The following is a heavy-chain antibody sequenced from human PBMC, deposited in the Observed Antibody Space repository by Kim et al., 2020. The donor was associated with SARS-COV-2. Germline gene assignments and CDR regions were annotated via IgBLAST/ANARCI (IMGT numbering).Heavy chain of an antibody. CDR1: GFTFSSYW. Sequence: GGSLRLSCAASGFTFSSYWMSWVRQAPGKGLEWVANIKKDGSEKYYVDSVKGRFTISRDNAKNSLYLQMNSLRAEDTAVYYCARDGLHLRQSSSWGPLYFYDGTDVWGQGTTGTVSS. CDR2: IKKDGSEK. V-gene: IGHV3-7*01. CDR3: ARDGLHLRQSSSWGPLYFYDGTDV. D-gene: IGHD6-13*01. J-gene: IGHJ6*02.